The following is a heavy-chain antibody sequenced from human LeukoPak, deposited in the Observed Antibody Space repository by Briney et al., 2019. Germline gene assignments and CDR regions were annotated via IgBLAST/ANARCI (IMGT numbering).Heavy chain of an antibody. CDR2: INHNGNVN. CDR3: ARGGGLDV. V-gene: IGHV3-7*03. J-gene: IGHJ6*02. CDR1: GFTFSSYS. D-gene: IGHD3-16*01. Sequence: GGSLRLSCAASGFTFSSYSMNWGRQAPGKGLEWVASINHNGNVNYYVDSVKGRFTISRDNAKNSLYLQMSNLRAEDTAVYFCARGGGLDVWGQGATVTVSS.